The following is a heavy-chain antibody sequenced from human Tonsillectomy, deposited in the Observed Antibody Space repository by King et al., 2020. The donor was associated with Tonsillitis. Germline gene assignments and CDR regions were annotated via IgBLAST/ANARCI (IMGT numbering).Heavy chain of an antibody. Sequence: VQLQESGPGLVKPSETLSLTCTVSGGSISGSYWSWIRQPPGKGLEWIGYIYYSGSTKYNTSLKSRVTISVDTSKIQFSLKLSSVTAADTDVYYCARQGGVIWGQGTMVTVSS. V-gene: IGHV4-59*08. CDR3: ARQGGVI. D-gene: IGHD3-16*01. CDR1: GGSISGSY. J-gene: IGHJ3*02. CDR2: IYYSGST.